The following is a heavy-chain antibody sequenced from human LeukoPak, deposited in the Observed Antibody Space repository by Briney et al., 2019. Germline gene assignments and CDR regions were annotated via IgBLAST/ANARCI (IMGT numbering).Heavy chain of an antibody. D-gene: IGHD3-22*01. CDR3: ARGGYYDSSGYYLDY. V-gene: IGHV3-33*01. J-gene: IGHJ4*02. CDR1: GFTFSSYG. Sequence: GRSLRLSCAASGFTFSSYGTHWVRQAPGKGLEWVAVIWYDGSNKYYADSVKGRFTISRDNSKNTLYLQMNSLRAEDTAVYYCARGGYYDSSGYYLDYWGQGTLVTVSS. CDR2: IWYDGSNK.